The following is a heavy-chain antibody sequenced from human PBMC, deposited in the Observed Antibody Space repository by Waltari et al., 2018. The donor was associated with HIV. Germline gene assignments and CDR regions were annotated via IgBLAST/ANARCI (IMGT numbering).Heavy chain of an antibody. J-gene: IGHJ6*02. V-gene: IGHV4-59*01. Sequence: QVQLQESGPGLVKPSETLSLTCTVSGGSISSYHWSWIRQPPGKGLEWIGYIYYSGSTNYNPSLKSRVTISVDTSKNQFSLGLSSVTAADTAVYYCAKISADSYYYYGMDVWGQGTTV. CDR1: GGSISSYH. CDR3: AKISADSYYYYGMDV. D-gene: IGHD3-10*01. CDR2: IYYSGST.